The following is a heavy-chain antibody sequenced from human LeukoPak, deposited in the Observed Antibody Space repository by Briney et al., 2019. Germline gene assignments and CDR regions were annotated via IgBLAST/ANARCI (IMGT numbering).Heavy chain of an antibody. J-gene: IGHJ6*02. D-gene: IGHD6-19*01. CDR3: ARDLWGAVAYYGMDV. CDR2: IYYSGST. Sequence: PETLSLTCTVSGGSISSYYWSWIRQPPGKGLEWIGYIYYSGSTNYNPSLKSRVTISVDTSKNQFSLKLSSVTAADTAVYYCARDLWGAVAYYGMDVWGQGTTVTVSS. V-gene: IGHV4-59*01. CDR1: GGSISSYY.